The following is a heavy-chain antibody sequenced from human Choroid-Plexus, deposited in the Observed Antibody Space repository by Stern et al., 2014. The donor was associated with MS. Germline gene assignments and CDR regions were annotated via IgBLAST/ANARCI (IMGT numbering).Heavy chain of an antibody. Sequence: VQLEESGGGVVQPGRPLILSCAASGFTFSNFGMHWVRQAPGKGLEWVARISYDGSEKYYADAVKGRFTIFRDNSKNTLYMHMNSLRAEDTAVYYCAKDRQWSTYFFDYWGQGSLVTVSS. J-gene: IGHJ4*02. V-gene: IGHV3-30*18. CDR2: ISYDGSEK. CDR3: AKDRQWSTYFFDY. CDR1: GFTFSNFG. D-gene: IGHD2-15*01.